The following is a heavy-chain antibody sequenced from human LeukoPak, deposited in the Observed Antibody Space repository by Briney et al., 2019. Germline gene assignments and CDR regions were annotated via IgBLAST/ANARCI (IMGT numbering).Heavy chain of an antibody. V-gene: IGHV3-30*02. CDR1: GYTFTSYY. Sequence: SCKASGYTFTSYYMHWVRQAPGKGLEWVAFIRYDGSNKYYTDSVKGRFTISRDNSKNTLYLQMNSLRAEDTAVYYYYMDVWGKGTTVTISS. CDR2: IRYDGSNK. CDR3: YMDV. J-gene: IGHJ6*03.